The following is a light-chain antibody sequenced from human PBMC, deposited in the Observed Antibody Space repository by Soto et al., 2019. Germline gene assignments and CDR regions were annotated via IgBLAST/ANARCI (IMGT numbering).Light chain of an antibody. CDR1: QSIGRF. CDR2: DAS. Sequence: DIQMTQSPSTLSASVGDRVTITCRASQSIGRFLAWYQHQRGKAPKLLIYDASTLESGVSSRFSGTGSGTEFTFSITSLQPEVFGTYYCQQCYMGWTFGQGTKVDIK. CDR3: QQCYMGWT. V-gene: IGKV1-5*01. J-gene: IGKJ1*01.